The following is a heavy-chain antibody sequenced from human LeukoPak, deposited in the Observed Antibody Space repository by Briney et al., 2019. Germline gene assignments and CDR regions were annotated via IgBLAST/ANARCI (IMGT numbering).Heavy chain of an antibody. CDR1: GGSFSGYY. Sequence: SETLSLTCAVYGGSFSGYYWSWIRQPPGKGLEWIGEINHSGSTNYNPSLTSRVTISVDTSKNQFSLKLSSVTAADTAVYYCARIRSGSQSRGVDYWGQGPLVTVSS. CDR2: INHSGST. D-gene: IGHD1-26*01. J-gene: IGHJ4*02. CDR3: ARIRSGSQSRGVDY. V-gene: IGHV4-34*01.